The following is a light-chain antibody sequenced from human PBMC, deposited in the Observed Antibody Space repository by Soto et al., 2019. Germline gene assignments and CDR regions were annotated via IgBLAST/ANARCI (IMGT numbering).Light chain of an antibody. Sequence: EIVLTQSPGTLSLSPGERATLSCRASQSVSSSYLAWYQQKPGQAPRLLIYGVSSRATGIPDRFSGSGSGTAFTLTISRLEPEEFAVYYCQQDGSSPLFGAGTKVDIK. CDR3: QQDGSSPL. V-gene: IGKV3-20*01. CDR2: GVS. CDR1: QSVSSSY. J-gene: IGKJ3*01.